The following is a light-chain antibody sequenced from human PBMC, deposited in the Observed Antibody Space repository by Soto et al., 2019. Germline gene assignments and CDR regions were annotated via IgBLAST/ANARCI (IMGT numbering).Light chain of an antibody. CDR1: SSNIGDNY. J-gene: IGLJ1*01. V-gene: IGLV1-51*02. CDR3: GTWDLSLGADV. Sequence: QSVLTQPPSVSASPGHKVTISCSGSSSNIGDNYVSWYQHLPGTAPKLLIYETNKRPSGIPDRFSGSKSGTSATLGITGLKTGDEADYYCGTWDLSLGADVFGTGTKVTLL. CDR2: ETN.